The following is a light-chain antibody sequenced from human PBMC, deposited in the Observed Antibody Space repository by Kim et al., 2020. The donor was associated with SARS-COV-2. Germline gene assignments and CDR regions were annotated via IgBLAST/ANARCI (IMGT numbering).Light chain of an antibody. J-gene: IGKJ4*01. CDR2: DAH. CDR1: QNVDTY. V-gene: IGKV3-11*02. Sequence: PEGRAPLSCRACQNVDTYFASCQQRPVQAPPLLVYDAHHRATGVPDRCSGSVSRRDFTLTLSSLEREDFLIYYSQQQNISPPGVTFGGRAKVDIK. CDR3: QQQNISPPGVT.